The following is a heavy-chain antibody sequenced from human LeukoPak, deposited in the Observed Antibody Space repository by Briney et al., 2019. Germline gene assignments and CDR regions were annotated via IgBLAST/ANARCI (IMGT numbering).Heavy chain of an antibody. D-gene: IGHD4-17*01. Sequence: GGSLRLSCAASGFTFDDYAMHWVRQAPGKGLEWVSGISWNSGTIGYADSVKGRFTISRDNAKNSLYLQMNSLRAEDTAVYYCAKDRGHYGAALDYWGQGTLVTVSS. CDR1: GFTFDDYA. CDR3: AKDRGHYGAALDY. CDR2: ISWNSGTI. J-gene: IGHJ4*02. V-gene: IGHV3-9*01.